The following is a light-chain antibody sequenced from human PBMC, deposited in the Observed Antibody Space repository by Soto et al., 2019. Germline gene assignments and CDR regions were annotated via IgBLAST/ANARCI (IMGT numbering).Light chain of an antibody. J-gene: IGKJ5*01. CDR2: DAS. V-gene: IGKV1-33*01. CDR1: QDISNY. CDR3: QQYANLSFT. Sequence: DIQMTQSPSSLSASVGDRVTNNCQASQDISNYLNWYQQKPGKAPKLLIYDASNLETGVPSRFNGSGSVTDFTFTISRLQPEDIATYYCQQYANLSFTFGQGTRLEIK.